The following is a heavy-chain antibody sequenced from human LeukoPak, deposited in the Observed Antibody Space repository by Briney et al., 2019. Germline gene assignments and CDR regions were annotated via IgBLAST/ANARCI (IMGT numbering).Heavy chain of an antibody. CDR1: GFTFSSYW. CDR3: ARAGYDYVWGSYRPFDY. V-gene: IGHV3-7*01. J-gene: IGHJ4*02. D-gene: IGHD3-16*02. Sequence: GGSLRLSCAASGFTFSSYWMSWVRQAPGKRLEWVANIKQDGSEKYYVDSVKGRFTISRDNAKNSLYLQMNSLRAEDTAVYYCARAGYDYVWGSYRPFDYWGQGTLVTVSS. CDR2: IKQDGSEK.